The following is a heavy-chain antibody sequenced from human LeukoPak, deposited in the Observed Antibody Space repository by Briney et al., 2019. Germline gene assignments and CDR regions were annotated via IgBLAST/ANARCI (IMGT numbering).Heavy chain of an antibody. CDR2: INDGNGDT. D-gene: IGHD3-10*01. V-gene: IGHV3-23*01. CDR3: ARDLLLGYYGSGSFDP. CDR1: GFTFSTYA. Sequence: GGSLRLSCSVSGFTFSTYAMSWVRQAPGKGLEWVSAINDGNGDTFYADSVKGRFTISRDNAKNSLYLQMNSLRAEDTAVYYCARDLLLGYYGSGSFDPWGQGTLVTVSS. J-gene: IGHJ5*02.